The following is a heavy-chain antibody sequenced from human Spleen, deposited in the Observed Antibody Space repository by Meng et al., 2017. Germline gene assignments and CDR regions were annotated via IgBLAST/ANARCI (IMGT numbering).Heavy chain of an antibody. CDR3: AREGRSHQVGVSVY. D-gene: IGHD2-21*01. Sequence: QVQLQESGPGLVKPSQTLSLTFTVSGGSISSGDYYWSWIRQPPGKGLEWIGYIYNSGSTYYNPSLKSRVTISVDTSKNQFSLKLRFVTAADTAVYYCAREGRSHQVGVSVYWGQGNLVTVS. CDR2: IYNSGST. V-gene: IGHV4-30-4*01. CDR1: GGSISSGDYY. J-gene: IGHJ4*02.